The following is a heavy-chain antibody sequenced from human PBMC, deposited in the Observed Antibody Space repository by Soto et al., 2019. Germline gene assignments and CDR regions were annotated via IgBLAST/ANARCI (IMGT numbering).Heavy chain of an antibody. J-gene: IGHJ4*02. CDR1: GGSFSGYY. CDR3: ARGDFYSSSSYFDY. D-gene: IGHD6-6*01. V-gene: IGHV4-34*01. CDR2: INHSGST. Sequence: QVQLQQWCAGLLKPSETLSLTCAVYGGSFSGYYWSWIRQPPGKGLEWIGEINHSGSTNYNPSLKSRVTISVDTSKNQFSLKLSSVTAADTAVYYCARGDFYSSSSYFDYWGQGTLVTVSS.